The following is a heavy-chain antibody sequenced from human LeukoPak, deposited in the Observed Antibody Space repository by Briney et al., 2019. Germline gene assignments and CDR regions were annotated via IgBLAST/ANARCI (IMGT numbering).Heavy chain of an antibody. CDR3: ARVAQTYYYDSSDYTLYYFAY. Sequence: GGSLRLSCAASGFIFSGYSMNWVRQAPGKGLEWVSSISSGSSYIYYADSVKGRFTISRDNAKNSLYLQMNSLRAEDTAVYYCARVAQTYYYDSSDYTLYYFAYWGQGTLVTVSS. V-gene: IGHV3-21*01. J-gene: IGHJ4*02. CDR1: GFIFSGYS. CDR2: ISSGSSYI. D-gene: IGHD3-22*01.